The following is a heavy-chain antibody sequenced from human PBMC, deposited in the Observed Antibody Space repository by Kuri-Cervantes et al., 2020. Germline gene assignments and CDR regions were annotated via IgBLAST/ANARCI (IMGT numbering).Heavy chain of an antibody. CDR3: ARPMTGTRQDPLDM. Sequence: GESLKISCEASGFIFNDFGLEWVRQVPGKGLEWVAFIRYDGSDTFYADSVKGRFVISRDNSKKTLFLQMNSLRSEDSAVYYCARPMTGTRQDPLDMWGQGTVVTVSS. J-gene: IGHJ3*02. D-gene: IGHD3-9*01. CDR1: GFIFNDFG. V-gene: IGHV3-30*02. CDR2: IRYDGSDT.